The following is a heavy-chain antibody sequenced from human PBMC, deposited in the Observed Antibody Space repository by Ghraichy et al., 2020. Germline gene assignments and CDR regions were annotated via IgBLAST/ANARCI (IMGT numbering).Heavy chain of an antibody. J-gene: IGHJ4*02. Sequence: SETLSLTCTVSGGSISGSSYYWGWIHQPPGKGLEWIGSIYYSGSTYYNPSLKSRVTISVDTSKNQFSLKLSSVTAADTAVYYCARHGGDYEDYWGQGTLVTVSS. CDR1: GGSISGSSYY. V-gene: IGHV4-39*01. D-gene: IGHD4-17*01. CDR2: IYYSGST. CDR3: ARHGGDYEDY.